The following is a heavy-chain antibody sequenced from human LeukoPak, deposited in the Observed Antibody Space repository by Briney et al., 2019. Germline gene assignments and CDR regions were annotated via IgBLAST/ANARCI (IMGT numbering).Heavy chain of an antibody. D-gene: IGHD6-6*01. V-gene: IGHV1-69-2*01. Sequence: ASVKISCKVSGHTFTDYYMHWVQQAPGKGLEWMGLVDPEDGETIYAEKFQGRVTITADTSTDTAYMELSSLRSEDTAVYYCATVIAARHFDYWGQGTPVTVSS. CDR2: VDPEDGET. CDR3: ATVIAARHFDY. J-gene: IGHJ4*02. CDR1: GHTFTDYY.